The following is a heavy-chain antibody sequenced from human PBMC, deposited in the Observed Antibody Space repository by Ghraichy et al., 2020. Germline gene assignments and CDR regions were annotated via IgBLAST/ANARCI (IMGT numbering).Heavy chain of an antibody. Sequence: GGSLRLSCAASGFTLSDSSIHWVRQAPGKGLEWVGRIRTKSKNYVTGYAASVIGRFTVSRDDPENTAYLQMNSLKSEDTAVYYCTALLSADALDLWGQGTMVLVSS. V-gene: IGHV3-73*01. D-gene: IGHD3-9*01. CDR3: TALLSADALDL. J-gene: IGHJ3*01. CDR2: IRTKSKNYVT. CDR1: GFTLSDSS.